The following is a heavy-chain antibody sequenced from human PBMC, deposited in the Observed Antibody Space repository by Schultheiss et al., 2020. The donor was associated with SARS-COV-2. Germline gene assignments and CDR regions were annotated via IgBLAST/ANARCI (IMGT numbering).Heavy chain of an antibody. CDR3: ARDTAMATGTGYYYGMDV. CDR2: IYHSGST. V-gene: IGHV4-59*01. J-gene: IGHJ6*02. D-gene: IGHD5-18*01. Sequence: SETLSLTCTVSGGSISSYYWGWIRQPPGKGLEWIGSIYHSGSTNYNPSLKSRVTISVDTSKNQFSLKLSSVTAADTAVYYCARDTAMATGTGYYYGMDVWGQGTTVTVSS. CDR1: GGSISSYY.